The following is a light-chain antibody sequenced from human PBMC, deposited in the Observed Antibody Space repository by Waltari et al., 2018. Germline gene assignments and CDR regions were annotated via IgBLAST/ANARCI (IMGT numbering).Light chain of an antibody. CDR3: QQCSTPPLT. Sequence: DIVLTQSPGTLSLSPGERATLSCRASQAVDKNYLAWYQQKPGQAPRLLIYDASSRATGTPDRFSGSGSGTDFTLTISRLEPEDFAMYYCQQCSTPPLTFGGGTKVEIK. V-gene: IGKV3-20*01. CDR2: DAS. CDR1: QAVDKNY. J-gene: IGKJ4*01.